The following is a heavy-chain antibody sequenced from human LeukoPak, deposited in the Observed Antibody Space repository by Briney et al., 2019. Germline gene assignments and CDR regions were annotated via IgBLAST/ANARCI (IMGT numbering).Heavy chain of an antibody. CDR2: IRSKGYSGTT. CDR3: TRTLRAAAGKYYFDY. CDR1: GFTFGDYA. Sequence: GGSLRLSCTASGFTFGDYAMSWVRQAPGKGLEWVSFIRSKGYSGTTEYAASVKGRFTISRDDSKSIAYLQLNSLETEDTAVYYCTRTLRAAAGKYYFDYWGQGTLVTVSS. D-gene: IGHD6-13*01. J-gene: IGHJ4*02. V-gene: IGHV3-49*04.